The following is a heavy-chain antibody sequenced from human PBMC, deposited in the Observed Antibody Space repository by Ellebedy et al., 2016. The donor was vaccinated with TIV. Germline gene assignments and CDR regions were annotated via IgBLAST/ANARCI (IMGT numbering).Heavy chain of an antibody. D-gene: IGHD4-11*01. CDR1: GFTFSSYA. CDR3: AKEVTYSNYYYYYGMDV. CDR2: ISGSGGST. J-gene: IGHJ6*02. Sequence: GESLKISCAASGFTFSSYAMSWVRQAPGKGLEWVSAISGSGGSTYYADSVKGRFTISRDNSKNTLYLQMNSRRAEDTAVYYCAKEVTYSNYYYYYGMDVWGQGTTVTVSS. V-gene: IGHV3-23*01.